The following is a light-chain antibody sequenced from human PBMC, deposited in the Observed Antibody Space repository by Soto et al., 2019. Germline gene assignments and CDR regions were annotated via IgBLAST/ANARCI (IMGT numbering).Light chain of an antibody. Sequence: DIQMTQSPSTLSASVGDRVTSTCRASQNIDRWLAWYQQKPGKAPNLLIYGASSLESGVPSRFSGSGSGTEFTLTISSLRPDDFATYYCQQYNSYPWTFGQGTKVEIK. CDR1: QNIDRW. CDR3: QQYNSYPWT. J-gene: IGKJ1*01. V-gene: IGKV1-5*03. CDR2: GAS.